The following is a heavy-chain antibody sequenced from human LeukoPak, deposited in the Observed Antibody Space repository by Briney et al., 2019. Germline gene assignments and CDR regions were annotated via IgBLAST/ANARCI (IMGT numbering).Heavy chain of an antibody. CDR3: AKDQYYYGSGSYYTPYNWFDP. Sequence: QSGGSLRLSCAASGFRFNSYGMSWVRQAPGKGLEWVSAISGSGGSTYYADSVKGRFTISRDNSKNTLYLQMNSLRAEDTAVYYCAKDQYYYGSGSYYTPYNWFDPWGQGTLVTVSS. CDR1: GFRFNSYG. J-gene: IGHJ5*02. CDR2: ISGSGGST. V-gene: IGHV3-23*01. D-gene: IGHD3-10*01.